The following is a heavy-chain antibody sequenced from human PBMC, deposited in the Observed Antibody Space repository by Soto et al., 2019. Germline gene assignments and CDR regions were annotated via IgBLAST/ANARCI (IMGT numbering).Heavy chain of an antibody. CDR3: ARGSRGRITMVRGVIYNWFDP. CDR1: GGSFSGYY. CDR2: INHSGST. D-gene: IGHD3-10*01. V-gene: IGHV4-34*01. Sequence: SETLALTCAVSGGSFSGYYWRWIRQPPGKGLEWIGEINHSGSTNYNPSLKSRVTISVDTSKNQFSLKLSSVTAADTAVYYCARGSRGRITMVRGVIYNWFDPWGQGTLVTVSS. J-gene: IGHJ5*02.